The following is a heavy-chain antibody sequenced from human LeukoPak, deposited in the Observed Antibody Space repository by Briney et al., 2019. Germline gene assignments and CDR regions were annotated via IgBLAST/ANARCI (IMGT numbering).Heavy chain of an antibody. V-gene: IGHV3-48*04. CDR3: AREGLYDFGSAPSV. Sequence: QPGGSLRLSWAASGFTFSSYSMNWVRQAPGKGLEWVSSISSSSSNIYYADSVKGRFTISRDNAKNSLYLQMNSMRAEDTAVYYCAREGLYDFGSAPSVWGQGTLVTVSS. J-gene: IGHJ4*02. CDR2: ISSSSSNI. CDR1: GFTFSSYS. D-gene: IGHD3-3*01.